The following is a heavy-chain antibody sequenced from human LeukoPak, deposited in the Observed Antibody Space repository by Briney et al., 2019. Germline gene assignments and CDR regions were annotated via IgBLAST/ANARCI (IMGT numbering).Heavy chain of an antibody. CDR2: IYYSGST. CDR3: ARSPPTRTFDY. V-gene: IGHV4-31*03. D-gene: IGHD1-7*01. J-gene: IGHJ4*02. CDR1: GGPISSGGSY. Sequence: SETLSLTCTVSGGPISSGGSYWRWIRQHPGKGLEWIGYIYYSGSTYYNPSLKSRVTISVDTSKNQFSLKLSSVTAADTAVYYCARSPPTRTFDYWGQGTLVTVSS.